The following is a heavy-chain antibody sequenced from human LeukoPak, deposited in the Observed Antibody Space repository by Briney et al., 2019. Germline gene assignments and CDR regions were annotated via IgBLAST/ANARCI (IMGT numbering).Heavy chain of an antibody. CDR2: IYPRDSDI. CDR1: GYSFTNYW. V-gene: IGHV5-51*01. J-gene: IGHJ4*02. Sequence: GESLQISCKTSGYSFTNYWIAWVRRMPGKGLEYMGIIYPRDSDIRYNPSFRGQVTISADKSISTAYLQWTSLKASDTAMYFCARPPHTSSWYFFDFWGQGTLVTVSS. CDR3: ARPPHTSSWYFFDF. D-gene: IGHD6-13*01.